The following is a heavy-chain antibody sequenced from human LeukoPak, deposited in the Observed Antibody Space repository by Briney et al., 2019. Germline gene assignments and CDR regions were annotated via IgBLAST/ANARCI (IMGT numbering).Heavy chain of an antibody. Sequence: SETLSLTCTVSGGSISSYYWSWIRQPPGKGLEWIGYIYYSGSTNYNPSLKSRVTISVDTSKNQFSLKLSSVTAADTAVYYCASVDSNNWYDSRGYFDFWGQGTRVTVSS. D-gene: IGHD6-13*01. V-gene: IGHV4-59*01. J-gene: IGHJ4*02. CDR1: GGSISSYY. CDR3: ASVDSNNWYDSRGYFDF. CDR2: IYYSGST.